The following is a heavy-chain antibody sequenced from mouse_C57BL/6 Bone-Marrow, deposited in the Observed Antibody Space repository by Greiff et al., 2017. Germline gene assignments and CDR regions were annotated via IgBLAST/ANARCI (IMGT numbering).Heavy chain of an antibody. V-gene: IGHV1-81*01. J-gene: IGHJ4*01. CDR2: IYPRSGNT. CDR1: GYTFTSYG. Sequence: VQLVESGAELARPGASVKLSCKASGYTFTSYGISWVKQRPGQGLEWIGEIYPRSGNTYYNEKFKGKATLTADKASSTAYMELRRLTSEDSAVYFCARSFDCYYEAMDYYYQETSVTVSS. D-gene: IGHD2-3*01. CDR3: ARSFDCYYEAMDY.